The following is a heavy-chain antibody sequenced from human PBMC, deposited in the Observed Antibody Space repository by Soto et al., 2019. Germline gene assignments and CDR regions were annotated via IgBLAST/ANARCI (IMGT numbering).Heavy chain of an antibody. D-gene: IGHD5-18*01. CDR2: IWYDGSNK. CDR3: ARDYLDTAMVPARYYYYYGMYV. J-gene: IGHJ6*02. Sequence: GGSLRLSCAASGFTFSSYGMHWVRQAPGKGLEWVAVIWYDGSNKYYADSVKGRFTISRDNSKNTLYLQMNSLRAEDTAVYYCARDYLDTAMVPARYYYYYGMYVWGQGSTV. CDR1: GFTFSSYG. V-gene: IGHV3-33*01.